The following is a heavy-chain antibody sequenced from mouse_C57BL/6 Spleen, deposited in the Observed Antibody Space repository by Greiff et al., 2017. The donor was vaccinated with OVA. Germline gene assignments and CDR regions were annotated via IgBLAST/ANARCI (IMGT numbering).Heavy chain of an antibody. V-gene: IGHV1-61*01. CDR2: IYPSDSET. Sequence: QVQLKQPGAELVRPGSSVKLSCKASGYTFTSYWMDWVKQRPGQGLEWIGNIYPSDSETHYNQKFKDKATLTVDKSSSTAYMQLSILTSEDSAVYYCARFYYGSSPFYAMDYWGQGTSVTVSS. CDR1: GYTFTSYW. D-gene: IGHD1-1*01. CDR3: ARFYYGSSPFYAMDY. J-gene: IGHJ4*01.